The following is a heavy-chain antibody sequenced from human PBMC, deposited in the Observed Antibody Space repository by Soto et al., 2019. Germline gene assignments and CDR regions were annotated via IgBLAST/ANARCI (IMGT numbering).Heavy chain of an antibody. J-gene: IGHJ4*02. V-gene: IGHV4-30-4*01. CDR1: GDSINTAEYY. Sequence: NPXETLSLTCTVSGDSINTAEYYWSWVRQTPGRGLEWIAYIYKSGSSYYNPSLRSRVTLSVDTSKNQVSLRLMSVTAADTAVYLCARVMSGYYFFDSWGQGTLVTVS. D-gene: IGHD3-3*01. CDR2: IYKSGSS. CDR3: ARVMSGYYFFDS.